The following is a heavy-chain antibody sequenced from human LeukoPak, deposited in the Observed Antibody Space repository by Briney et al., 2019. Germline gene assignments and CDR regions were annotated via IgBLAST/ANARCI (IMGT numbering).Heavy chain of an antibody. CDR1: GYTFTSNY. Sequence: ASVKVSCKAFGYTFTSNYMHWVRQAPGQGPEWMGVISPSGGSTTYAQKFQGRVTLTRDMSTSTDYLELSGLRSEDTAVYYCARDNSVRDEAWWFNHWGQGTLVTVSS. CDR2: ISPSGGST. J-gene: IGHJ5*02. V-gene: IGHV1-46*01. D-gene: IGHD5-24*01. CDR3: ARDNSVRDEAWWFNH.